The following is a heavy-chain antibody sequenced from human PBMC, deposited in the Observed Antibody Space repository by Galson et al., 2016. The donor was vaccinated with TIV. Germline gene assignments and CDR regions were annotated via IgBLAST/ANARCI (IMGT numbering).Heavy chain of an antibody. J-gene: IGHJ6*01. Sequence: SVKVSCKASGGTFSTYVFNWVRLAPGQGLEWMGGIIPLFGTINYAQKFQGRVTITADESSTTVYMELNSLRSGDTAVYYCASDRNTALDTYHQYYGIDVWGQGTTVTV. CDR1: GGTFSTYV. D-gene: IGHD5-18*01. CDR3: ASDRNTALDTYHQYYGIDV. V-gene: IGHV1-69*13. CDR2: IIPLFGTI.